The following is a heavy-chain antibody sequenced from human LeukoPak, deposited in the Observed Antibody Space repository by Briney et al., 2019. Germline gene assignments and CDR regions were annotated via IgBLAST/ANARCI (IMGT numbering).Heavy chain of an antibody. D-gene: IGHD3-10*01. CDR3: ARAGLLWFGELLYQFDY. V-gene: IGHV4-59*01. Sequence: SETLSLTCTVSGGSISTYYWSWIRQPPGKGLEWIGYIYYTGSTNYNPSLKSRVTISVDTSKNQFSLKLSSVTAADTAVYYCARAGLLWFGELLYQFDYWGQGTLVTVSS. J-gene: IGHJ4*02. CDR1: GGSISTYY. CDR2: IYYTGST.